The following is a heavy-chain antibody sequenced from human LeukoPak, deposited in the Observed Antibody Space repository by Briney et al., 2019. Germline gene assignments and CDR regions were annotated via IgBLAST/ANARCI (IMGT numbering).Heavy chain of an antibody. D-gene: IGHD6-19*01. CDR2: ISSSSSYV. CDR3: ARETPQWLARGAFDI. V-gene: IGHV3-21*01. J-gene: IGHJ3*02. Sequence: GGSLRLSCAASGFTFSSYSMNWVRQAPGKGLEWVSSISSSSSYVYYADSVKGRFTISRDSAKNSLYLQMNRLRAEQTAVYYCARETPQWLARGAFDIWGQGTMVTVSS. CDR1: GFTFSSYS.